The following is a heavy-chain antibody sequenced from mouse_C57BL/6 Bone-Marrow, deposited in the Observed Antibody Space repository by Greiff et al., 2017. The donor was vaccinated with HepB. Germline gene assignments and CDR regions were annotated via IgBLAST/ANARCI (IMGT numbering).Heavy chain of an antibody. D-gene: IGHD3-2*02. CDR1: GYTFTSYW. Sequence: QVQLQQSGAELAKPGASVKLSCKASGYTFTSYWMHWVKQRPGQGLEWIGYINPSSGYTKYNQKFKDKATLTVDKSSSTAYMQLSSLTYEDSAVYYCARGTHSSGYWGQGTTLTVSS. CDR3: ARGTHSSGY. CDR2: INPSSGYT. J-gene: IGHJ2*01. V-gene: IGHV1-7*01.